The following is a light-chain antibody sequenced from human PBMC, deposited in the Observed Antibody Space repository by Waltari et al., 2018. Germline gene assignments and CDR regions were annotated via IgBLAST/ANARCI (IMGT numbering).Light chain of an antibody. CDR3: CSYSGSSTSVV. CDR2: DVT. CDR1: NRNVGGFNY. J-gene: IGLJ2*01. Sequence: QSALTQPASVSGSPGQSITISCTGPNRNVGGFNYVSWYQHHPGKAPKLIIYDVTQRPSGVSDRFSGSKSGNMASLTISGLQADDEADYHCCSYSGSSTSVVLGGGTKLTVL. V-gene: IGLV2-23*02.